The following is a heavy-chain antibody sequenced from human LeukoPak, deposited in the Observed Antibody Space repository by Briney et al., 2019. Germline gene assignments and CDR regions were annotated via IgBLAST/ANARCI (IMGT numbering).Heavy chain of an antibody. CDR3: ARGGVAATGLSLTPYYYYGMDV. V-gene: IGHV4-31*03. CDR1: GGSIRSGGYY. D-gene: IGHD6-13*01. Sequence: PSETLSLTCTVSGGSIRSGGYYWSWIRQHPGKGLEWIGYIYSSGNTYYNPSLKSRVTISVDTSKNQFSLKLSSVTAADTAVYYCARGGVAATGLSLTPYYYYGMDVWGQGTTVTVSS. CDR2: IYSSGNT. J-gene: IGHJ6*02.